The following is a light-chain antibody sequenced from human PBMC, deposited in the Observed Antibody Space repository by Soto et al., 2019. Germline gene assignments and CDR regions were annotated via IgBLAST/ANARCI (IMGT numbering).Light chain of an antibody. CDR3: QQYNTYQGT. CDR2: KAS. J-gene: IGKJ1*01. V-gene: IGKV1-5*03. Sequence: DLQMTQSPSTLSGSVGARVPITCRASQTISSWLAWYQQKPGKAPKLLIYKASTLKSGVPSRFSGIVSGTELTLTISSLKPDDVETYDCQQYNTYQGTFGPGTKVDIK. CDR1: QTISSW.